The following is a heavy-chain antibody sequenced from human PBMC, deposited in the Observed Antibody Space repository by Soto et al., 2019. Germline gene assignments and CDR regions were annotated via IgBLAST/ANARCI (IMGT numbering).Heavy chain of an antibody. V-gene: IGHV4-59*01. J-gene: IGHJ6*02. CDR2: IYYSGST. CDR3: ARARRAMVRGVQPYYYYGMDV. D-gene: IGHD3-10*01. Sequence: SETLSLTCTVSGGSISSYYWSWIRQPPGKGLEWIGYIYYSGSTNYNPSLKSRVTISVDTSKNQFSLKLSSVTAADTAVYYCARARRAMVRGVQPYYYYGMDVWGQGTTVTVSS. CDR1: GGSISSYY.